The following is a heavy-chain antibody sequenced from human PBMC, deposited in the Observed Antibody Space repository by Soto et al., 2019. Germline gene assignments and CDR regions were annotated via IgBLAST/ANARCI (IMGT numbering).Heavy chain of an antibody. CDR2: ISAYNGNT. Sequence: QVQLVQSGAEVKKPGASVKVSCKASGYTFTSYGISWVRQAPGHGLEWMGWISAYNGNTNYAQKLQGRVTMTTDTSTSTAYMELRSLRSDDTAVYYCARDFIAAAGTSTIVPYYYYYGMDVWGQGTTVTVSS. J-gene: IGHJ6*02. V-gene: IGHV1-18*01. CDR3: ARDFIAAAGTSTIVPYYYYYGMDV. CDR1: GYTFTSYG. D-gene: IGHD6-13*01.